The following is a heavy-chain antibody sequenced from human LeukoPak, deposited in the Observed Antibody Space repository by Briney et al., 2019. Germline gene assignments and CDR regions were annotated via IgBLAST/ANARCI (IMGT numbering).Heavy chain of an antibody. D-gene: IGHD3-22*01. CDR2: IYYSGIT. CDR1: GGSISGYY. J-gene: IGHJ6*02. Sequence: PSETLSLTCTVSGGSISGYYWSWIRQPPGKGLEWIGYIYYSGITNYNPSLKSRVTISVDTSKNKFSLKVSAVTAADTAVYHCARLRSGSSGYYGMDVWGQGTTVTVSS. CDR3: ARLRSGSSGYYGMDV. V-gene: IGHV4-59*08.